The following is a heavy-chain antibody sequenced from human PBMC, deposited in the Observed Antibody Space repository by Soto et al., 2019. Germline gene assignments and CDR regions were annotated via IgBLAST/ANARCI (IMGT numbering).Heavy chain of an antibody. CDR2: IWKDGNNK. J-gene: IGHJ3*02. CDR1: GFTVSNYG. CDR3: ATGESWTDEAFDI. V-gene: IGHV3-33*01. Sequence: QVQLVESGGGVVQPGQSLRLSCAASGFTVSNYGMHWVRQAPGKGLEWVAVIWKDGNNKYYRDSVKGLFTISRDNSKNTLELQMSSLRGEDTAVYYCATGESWTDEAFDIWGQGTMVTVSS. D-gene: IGHD5-12*01.